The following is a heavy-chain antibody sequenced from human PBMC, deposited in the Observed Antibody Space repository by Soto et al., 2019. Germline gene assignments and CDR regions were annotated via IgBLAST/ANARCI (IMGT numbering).Heavy chain of an antibody. J-gene: IGHJ4*02. V-gene: IGHV4-31*03. CDR1: GGSISSGGYY. D-gene: IGHD6-6*01. CDR3: ARGGNLSGGTSIAAFGY. Sequence: QVQLQESGPGLVKPSQTLSLTCTVSGGSISSGGYYWSWIRQHPGKGLEWIGYIYYSGSTYYNPSLKSRVTISVDTSKNQFSLKLSSVTAADTAVYYCARGGNLSGGTSIAAFGYWGQGTLVTVSS. CDR2: IYYSGST.